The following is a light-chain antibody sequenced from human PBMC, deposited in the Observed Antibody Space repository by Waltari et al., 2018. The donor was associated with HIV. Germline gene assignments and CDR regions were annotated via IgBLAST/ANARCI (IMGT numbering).Light chain of an antibody. CDR1: QGIRND. Sequence: AIQMTQSPSSLSASVGDRVTITCRASQGIRNDLGWFQHKPGKAPKLLIYTASSLQSGVPSRFSGSGSGTDFTLTISNLQPEDFATYYCLQDYNYALTFGQGTKVEIK. J-gene: IGKJ1*01. CDR2: TAS. V-gene: IGKV1-6*01. CDR3: LQDYNYALT.